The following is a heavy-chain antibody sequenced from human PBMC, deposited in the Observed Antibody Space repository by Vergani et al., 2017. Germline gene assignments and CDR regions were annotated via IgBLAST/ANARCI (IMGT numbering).Heavy chain of an antibody. CDR1: GYSFTSYW. CDR3: ARRLYYGSGSSNKYYMDV. J-gene: IGHJ6*03. D-gene: IGHD3-10*01. V-gene: IGHV5-51*03. CDR2: IYPGDSDT. Sequence: EVQLVQSGAEVKKPGESLKISCKGSGYSFTSYWIGWVRQMPGKGLEWMGIIYPGDSDTRYSPSFQGQVTISADTSISTAYLQWSSLKASDTAMYYCARRLYYGSGSSNKYYMDVWGKGTTVTVSS.